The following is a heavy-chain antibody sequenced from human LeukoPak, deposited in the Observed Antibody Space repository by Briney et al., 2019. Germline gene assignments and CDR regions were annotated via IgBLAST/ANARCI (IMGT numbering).Heavy chain of an antibody. Sequence: GASVTVSFKSSGGTFSNSTISWVRQAPGQGVGWMGCIIPIFGTADYAQKFQGRVTIIADDFTSTAYMELSSLTSEDTAVYYCARDVASRLAVGGTNLGYWGQGTLVTVSS. J-gene: IGHJ4*02. CDR2: IIPIFGTA. V-gene: IGHV1-69*13. CDR1: GGTFSNST. D-gene: IGHD6-19*01. CDR3: ARDVASRLAVGGTNLGY.